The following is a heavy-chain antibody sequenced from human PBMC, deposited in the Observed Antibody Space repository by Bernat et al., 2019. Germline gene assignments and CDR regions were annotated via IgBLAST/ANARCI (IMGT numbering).Heavy chain of an antibody. J-gene: IGHJ6*03. CDR1: GFTFSSYA. Sequence: QVQLVESGGGVVQHGRSLRLSCAASGFTFSSYAMHWVRQAPGKGLEWVAVISYDGSNKYYADSVKGRFTISRDNSKNTLYLQMNSLRAEDTAVYYCARGGAVLAVEYYYYMDVWGKGTTVTVSS. D-gene: IGHD3-3*02. CDR2: ISYDGSNK. V-gene: IGHV3-30*01. CDR3: ARGGAVLAVEYYYYMDV.